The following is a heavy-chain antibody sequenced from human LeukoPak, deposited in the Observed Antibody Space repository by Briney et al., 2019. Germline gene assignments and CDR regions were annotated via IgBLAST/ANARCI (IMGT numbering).Heavy chain of an antibody. CDR1: GYTFTGYY. Sequence: ASVKVSCKASGYTFTGYYMHWVRQAPGQGLEWMGWINPNSGGTNYAQKFQGRVTMTRDTSISTAYMELSRLRSDDTAVYYCARVGGDCTNGVCYINDYWGQGTLVTVSS. CDR2: INPNSGGT. J-gene: IGHJ4*02. D-gene: IGHD2-8*01. V-gene: IGHV1-2*02. CDR3: ARVGGDCTNGVCYINDY.